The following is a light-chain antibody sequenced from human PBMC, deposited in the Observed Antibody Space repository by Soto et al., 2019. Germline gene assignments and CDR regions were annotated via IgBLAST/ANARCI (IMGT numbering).Light chain of an antibody. J-gene: IGLJ2*01. CDR2: ASI. CDR3: QSYDIMLSASVV. V-gene: IGLV1-40*01. CDR1: NTNIGAGYD. Sequence: QSVLTQQPSVSGAPGQWVPISCTGTNTNIGAGYDVHWYQQFPGTAPKLLIYASINRPSGVPDRFSGSKSGTSASLAITGLPAEDEADYYCQSYDIMLSASVVFGGGTKLTVL.